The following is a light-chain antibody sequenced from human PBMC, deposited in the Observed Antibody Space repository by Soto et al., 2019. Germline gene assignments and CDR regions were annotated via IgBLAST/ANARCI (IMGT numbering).Light chain of an antibody. CDR1: QSISSY. CDR3: QQLNTYPPWT. J-gene: IGKJ1*01. V-gene: IGKV1-9*01. Sequence: DIQMTQSPSTLSASVGDRVTITCRASQSISSYLAWYQQKPGKAPELLIYAASTLQSGVPSRFRGSGSGTDFTLTISSLKPEDSANYYCQQLNTYPPWTFGHGTKVDIK. CDR2: AAS.